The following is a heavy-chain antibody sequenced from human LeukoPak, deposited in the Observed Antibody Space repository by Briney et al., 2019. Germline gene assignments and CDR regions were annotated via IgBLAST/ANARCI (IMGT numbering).Heavy chain of an antibody. V-gene: IGHV3-23*01. D-gene: IGHD3-9*01. Sequence: RGSLRLSCAASGFTFSSYAMSWVRQAPGKGLEWVSAISGSGGSTYYADSVKGRFTISRDNSKNTLYLQMNSLRAEDTAVYYCAKASGYDILTGHLDYWGQGTLVTVSS. CDR1: GFTFSSYA. J-gene: IGHJ4*02. CDR2: ISGSGGST. CDR3: AKASGYDILTGHLDY.